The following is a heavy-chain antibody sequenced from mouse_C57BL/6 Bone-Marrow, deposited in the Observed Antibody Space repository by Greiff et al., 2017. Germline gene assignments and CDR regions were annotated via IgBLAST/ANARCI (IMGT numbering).Heavy chain of an antibody. J-gene: IGHJ4*01. V-gene: IGHV1-76*01. Sequence: QVQLQHSGAELVRPGASVKLSCKASGYTFTDYYINWVKQRPGQGLEWIARIYPGSGNTYYNEKFKGKATLTAEKSSSTAYMQLSSLTSEDSAVYFCASLITTVVGEYAMDYWGQGTSVTVSS. D-gene: IGHD1-1*01. CDR2: IYPGSGNT. CDR3: ASLITTVVGEYAMDY. CDR1: GYTFTDYY.